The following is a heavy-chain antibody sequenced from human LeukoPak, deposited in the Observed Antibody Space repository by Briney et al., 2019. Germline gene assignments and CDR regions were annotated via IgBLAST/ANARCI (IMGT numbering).Heavy chain of an antibody. D-gene: IGHD5-18*01. CDR2: ISAHNGNT. V-gene: IGHV1-18*01. J-gene: IGHJ4*02. Sequence: ASVKVSCKASGYTFTSYGISWVRQAPGQGLEWMGWISAHNGNTNYAQKLQGRVTMTTDTSTSTAYMELRSLRSDDTAVYYCARVPGDTAMVYLDYWGQGTLVTVSS. CDR3: ARVPGDTAMVYLDY. CDR1: GYTFTSYG.